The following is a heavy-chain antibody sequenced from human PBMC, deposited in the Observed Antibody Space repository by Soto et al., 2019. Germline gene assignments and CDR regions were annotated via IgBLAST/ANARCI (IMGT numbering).Heavy chain of an antibody. J-gene: IGHJ4*02. CDR1: GGSINSNNYY. V-gene: IGHV4-39*07. CDR3: ARGIYCTNGVCWPGYFDY. D-gene: IGHD2-8*01. Sequence: SETLSLTCSVSGGSINSNNYYWGWIRQPPGKGLEWIGSIYYSGYTYYNPSLKSRITTSLDTSKNQVSLKLSSVTAADTAVYYCARGIYCTNGVCWPGYFDYWGQGTLVTVSS. CDR2: IYYSGYT.